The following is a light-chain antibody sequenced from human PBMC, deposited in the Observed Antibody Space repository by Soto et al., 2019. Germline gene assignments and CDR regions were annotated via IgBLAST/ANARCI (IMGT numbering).Light chain of an antibody. CDR2: GVS. CDR1: QRVSNTY. V-gene: IGKV3-20*01. Sequence: EIVLAQSPGTLSLSPGERATLSCRASQRVSNTYLAWYQQKPGQAPRLLIYGVSSRATGIPDRFSGGGSGTDFTLTISRLEPEDFAVYYCQQYGSSGTFGQGTKVDIK. CDR3: QQYGSSGT. J-gene: IGKJ1*01.